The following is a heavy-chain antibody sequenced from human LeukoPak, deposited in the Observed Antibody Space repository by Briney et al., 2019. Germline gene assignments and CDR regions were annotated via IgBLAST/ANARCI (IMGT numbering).Heavy chain of an antibody. V-gene: IGHV4-59*12. CDR3: ARGPTRYYYDSSGIFDY. J-gene: IGHJ4*02. Sequence: SETLSLTCTVSGGSISSYYWSWIRQPPGKGLEWIGYIYYSGSTNYKPSVKSRVTISVDTSKNQFSLKLSSVTAADTAVYYCARGPTRYYYDSSGIFDYWGQGTLVTVSS. D-gene: IGHD3-22*01. CDR2: IYYSGST. CDR1: GGSISSYY.